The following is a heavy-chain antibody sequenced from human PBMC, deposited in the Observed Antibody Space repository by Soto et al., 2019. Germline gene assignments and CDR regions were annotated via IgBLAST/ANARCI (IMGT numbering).Heavy chain of an antibody. D-gene: IGHD3-3*01. V-gene: IGHV5-51*01. CDR2: IYPGDSDT. Sequence: SLKISCTGSGYSFTSYCIGWVRQMPGKGLEWMGIIYPGDSDTRYSPSFQGQVTISADKSISTAYLQWSSLKASDTAMYYCARTATTYDFWSGYFGWFDPWGQGTLVTVSS. CDR1: GYSFTSYC. J-gene: IGHJ5*02. CDR3: ARTATTYDFWSGYFGWFDP.